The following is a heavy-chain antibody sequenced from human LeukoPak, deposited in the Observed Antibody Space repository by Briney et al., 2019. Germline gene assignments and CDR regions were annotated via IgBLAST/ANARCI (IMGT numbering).Heavy chain of an antibody. CDR1: GYSISSGYY. Sequence: SETLSLTCTVSGYSISSGYYWGWIRPPPGRGLEWIGSIYHSGSTYYNPSLKSRVTISVDTAKNHFSLKLNSVTAADTAVYYCARVNAHYGHTYYFDYWGQGTLVTVSS. CDR3: ARVNAHYGHTYYFDY. J-gene: IGHJ4*02. D-gene: IGHD3-10*01. CDR2: IYHSGST. V-gene: IGHV4-38-2*02.